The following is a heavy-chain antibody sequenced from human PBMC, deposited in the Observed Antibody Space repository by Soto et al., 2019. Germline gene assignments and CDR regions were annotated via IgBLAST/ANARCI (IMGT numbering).Heavy chain of an antibody. Sequence: SETLSITCNFSGCPSNSPDYYLTWIRKSPGKGLEWIGYIYFSGSTNYNPSLKSRVTISVDTSKNQFSLKLSSVTAADTAVYYCARGYCSGGSCPSWFDPWGQGTLVTVSS. CDR2: IYFSGST. CDR3: ARGYCSGGSCPSWFDP. D-gene: IGHD2-15*01. V-gene: IGHV4-61*08. J-gene: IGHJ5*02. CDR1: GCPSNSPDYY.